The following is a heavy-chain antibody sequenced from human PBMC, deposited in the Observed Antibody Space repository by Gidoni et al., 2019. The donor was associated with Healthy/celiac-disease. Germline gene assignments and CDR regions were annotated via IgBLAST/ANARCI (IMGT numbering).Heavy chain of an antibody. CDR3: AQHYGGNSARSGYYYGMDV. D-gene: IGHD4-17*01. J-gene: IGHJ6*02. Sequence: QVQLVQSGAEVKKPGSSVKVSCKASGGTFSSYAISWVRQAPGQGLEWMGGIIPIFGTANYAQKFQGRVTITADKSTSTAYMELSSLRSEDTAVYYCAQHYGGNSARSGYYYGMDVWGQGTTVTVSS. V-gene: IGHV1-69*06. CDR2: IIPIFGTA. CDR1: GGTFSSYA.